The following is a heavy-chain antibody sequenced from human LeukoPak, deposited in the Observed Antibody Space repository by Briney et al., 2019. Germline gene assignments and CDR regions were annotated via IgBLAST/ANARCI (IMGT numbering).Heavy chain of an antibody. CDR2: IYYRGST. Sequence: SETLSLTCTVSGGSISSSTHYWGWIRQPPGKGLEWIGNIYYRGSTYYNPSLKSRVTISVDTSKNQFSLKLSSVTAADTAVYYCANSYNFDYWGQGTLVTVSS. CDR3: ANSYNFDY. J-gene: IGHJ4*02. D-gene: IGHD5-24*01. CDR1: GGSISSSTHY. V-gene: IGHV4-39*01.